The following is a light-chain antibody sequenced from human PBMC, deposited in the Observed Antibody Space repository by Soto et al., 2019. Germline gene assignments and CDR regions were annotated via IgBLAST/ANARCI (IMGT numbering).Light chain of an antibody. CDR1: QTISSW. V-gene: IGKV1-5*03. Sequence: EIQMTQSPSTLSGSVGDRVAITCRASQTISSWLAGYQQKPGKAPKLLIYKASTLKSGVPSRFSGSGSGTEVTLTISCLQSEDGTTYYCQQYYSYPITFGQGTRLEIK. J-gene: IGKJ5*01. CDR3: QQYYSYPIT. CDR2: KAS.